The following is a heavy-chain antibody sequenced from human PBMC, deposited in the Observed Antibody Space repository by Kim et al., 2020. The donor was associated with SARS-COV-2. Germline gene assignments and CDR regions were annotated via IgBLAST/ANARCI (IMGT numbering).Heavy chain of an antibody. CDR2: IYYSGST. Sequence: SETLSLTCTVSGGSISSSSYYWGWIRQPPGKWLEWIGSIYYSGSTYYNPSLKSRVTISVDTSKNQFSLKLSSVTAADTAVYYCARHSSPRYCSSTSCPDYWGQGTLVTVSS. CDR1: GGSISSSSYY. V-gene: IGHV4-39*01. CDR3: ARHSSPRYCSSTSCPDY. J-gene: IGHJ4*02. D-gene: IGHD2-2*01.